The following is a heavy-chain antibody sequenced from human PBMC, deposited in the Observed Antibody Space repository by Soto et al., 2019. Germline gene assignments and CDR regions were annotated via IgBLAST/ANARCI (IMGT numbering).Heavy chain of an antibody. CDR2: INHSGST. CDR3: ARGRTSVRFFAL. V-gene: IGHV4-34*01. J-gene: IGHJ4*02. CDR1: GGSFIGYY. D-gene: IGHD3-3*01. Sequence: SETLSLTCAVYGGSFIGYYCSFIRQPPGKWLEWIGEINHSGSTNYNPSLKSRVTISVDTSKNQFSLKLSSVTAADTAVYYCARGRTSVRFFALWGQGTLVTVSS.